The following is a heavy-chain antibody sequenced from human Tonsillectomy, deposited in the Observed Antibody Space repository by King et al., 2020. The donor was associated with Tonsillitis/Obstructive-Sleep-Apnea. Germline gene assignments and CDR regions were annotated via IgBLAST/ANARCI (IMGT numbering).Heavy chain of an antibody. CDR2: IYYSRYS. J-gene: IGHJ2*01. CDR1: GGSISSSSHY. V-gene: IGHV4-39*01. Sequence: QLQESGPRLVKPSETLSLTCIVSGGSISSSSHYWGWIRQTPGKGLEWIGNIYYSRYSYYNPSLKSRVTIAIDTSKNQFSLKLTSVTAADTAVYYCARRGLSAAMQDWYFDLWGRGTLVTVSS. CDR3: ARRGLSAAMQDWYFDL. D-gene: IGHD2-2*01.